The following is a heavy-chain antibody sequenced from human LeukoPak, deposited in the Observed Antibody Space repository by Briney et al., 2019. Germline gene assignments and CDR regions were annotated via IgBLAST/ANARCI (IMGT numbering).Heavy chain of an antibody. CDR3: AKDGIYCSSTSCFVHDAFDI. CDR1: GFAFSSYA. Sequence: GGSLRLSCAASGFAFSSYAMSWVRQAPGKGLEWVSAISGSGGSTYYADSVKGRFTISRDNSKNTLYLQMNSLRAEDTAVYYCAKDGIYCSSTSCFVHDAFDIWGQGTMVTVSS. CDR2: ISGSGGST. V-gene: IGHV3-23*01. J-gene: IGHJ3*02. D-gene: IGHD2-2*01.